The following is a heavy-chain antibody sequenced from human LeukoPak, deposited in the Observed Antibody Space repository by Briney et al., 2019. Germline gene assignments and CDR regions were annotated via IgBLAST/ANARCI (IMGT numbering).Heavy chain of an antibody. V-gene: IGHV3-21*01. J-gene: IGHJ4*02. CDR2: ITSINSYI. Sequence: TTGGSLRLSCAASGFTFSTYSMNWVRQAPGKGLEWVSSITSINSYIYYADSVKGRFTISRDNAKNSLYLQMNRLRAEDTAVYYCARDLGVIVHPSDYWGQGTLVTVSS. CDR1: GFTFSTYS. D-gene: IGHD3-16*02. CDR3: ARDLGVIVHPSDY.